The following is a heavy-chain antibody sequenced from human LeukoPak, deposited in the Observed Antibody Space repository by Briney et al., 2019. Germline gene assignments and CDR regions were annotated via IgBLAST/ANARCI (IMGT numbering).Heavy chain of an antibody. D-gene: IGHD2-2*01. CDR3: ARPASSSVDY. CDR1: GFTFDDYA. J-gene: IGHJ4*02. CDR2: ISWNSGSI. Sequence: GRSLRLSCAASGFTFDDYAMHWVRQAPGEGLEWVSGISWNSGSIGYADSVKGRFTISRDNAKNSVYLQMNSLRDEDTAVYYCARPASSSVDYWGQGTLVTVSS. V-gene: IGHV3-9*01.